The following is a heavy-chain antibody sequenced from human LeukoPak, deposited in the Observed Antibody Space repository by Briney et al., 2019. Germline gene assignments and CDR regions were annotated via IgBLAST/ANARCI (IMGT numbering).Heavy chain of an antibody. D-gene: IGHD1-26*01. CDR1: GYTFTSYG. V-gene: IGHV1-18*01. CDR2: ISAYNGNT. Sequence: ASVKVSCKASGYTFTSYGISWVRQAPGQGLEWMGWISAYNGNTNYAQKLQGRVTMTTDTSTSTAYMELRSLRSDDTAVYYCARDYDIVRAAADAFDIWGQGTMVTVSS. CDR3: ARDYDIVRAAADAFDI. J-gene: IGHJ3*02.